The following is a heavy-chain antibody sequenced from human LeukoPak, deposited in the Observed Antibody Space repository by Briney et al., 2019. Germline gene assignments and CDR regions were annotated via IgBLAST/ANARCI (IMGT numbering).Heavy chain of an antibody. V-gene: IGHV3-30*03. CDR2: ISYDGSNK. CDR3: ARDLSLYCSGGSCYSLNY. Sequence: GGSLRLSCAASGFTFSSYGMHWVRQAPGKGLEWVAVISYDGSNKYYADSVKGRFTISRDNSKNTLYLQMNSLRAEDTAVYYCARDLSLYCSGGSCYSLNYWGQGTLVTVSS. CDR1: GFTFSSYG. D-gene: IGHD2-15*01. J-gene: IGHJ4*02.